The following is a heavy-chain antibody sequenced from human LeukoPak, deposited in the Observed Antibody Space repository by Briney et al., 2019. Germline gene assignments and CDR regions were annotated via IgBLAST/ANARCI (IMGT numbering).Heavy chain of an antibody. Sequence: SETLSLTCTVSGGSVSSGSYYWSWIRQPPGKGLEWIGEINHSGSTNYNPSLKSRVTISVDTSKNQFSLKLSSVTAADTAVYYCARGRSGSYDYWGQGTLVTVSS. CDR1: GGSVSSGSYY. V-gene: IGHV4-39*07. CDR2: INHSGST. D-gene: IGHD1-26*01. CDR3: ARGRSGSYDY. J-gene: IGHJ4*02.